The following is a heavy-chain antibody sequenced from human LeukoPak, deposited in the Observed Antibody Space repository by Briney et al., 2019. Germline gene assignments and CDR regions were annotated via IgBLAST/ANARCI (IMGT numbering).Heavy chain of an antibody. CDR1: GFTFSSYA. Sequence: GGSLRLSCAASGFTFSSYAMSWVRQAPGKGLEWVSAISGSGGSTNYADSVKGRFTISRDNSKNTLYLQMNSLRAEDTAVYYCVSDYYDSSGYYWIFDYWSQGTLVTVSS. CDR3: VSDYYDSSGYYWIFDY. D-gene: IGHD3-22*01. J-gene: IGHJ4*02. V-gene: IGHV3-23*01. CDR2: ISGSGGST.